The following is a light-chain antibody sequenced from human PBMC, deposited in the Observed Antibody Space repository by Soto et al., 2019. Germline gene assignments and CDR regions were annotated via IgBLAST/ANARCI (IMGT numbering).Light chain of an antibody. J-gene: IGKJ1*01. V-gene: IGKV1-5*01. CDR3: QQYNSYSGGT. Sequence: DIQMTQSPSTLSASVGDRVTITCRASQSISTWLAWYQQKPGKAPKLLIYDASSLQSGVPSRFSGSGSGTEFTLTISSLQPDDFATYYFQQYNSYSGGTFGQGTKVEIK. CDR1: QSISTW. CDR2: DAS.